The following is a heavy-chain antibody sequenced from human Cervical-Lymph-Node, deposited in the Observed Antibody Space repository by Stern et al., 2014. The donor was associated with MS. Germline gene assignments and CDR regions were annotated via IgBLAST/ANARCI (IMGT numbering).Heavy chain of an antibody. Sequence: VQLVQSGGRVVQPGKSLRLSCEASGFTFRNYSMQWVRQAPGKGLEWLAFLAYDGSQEFYADSLKGRFTISRDNSKNTLYLQMSSLRPEDTAVYHCAKVKWLHDLWSGYCDNWGQGTLVTVSS. CDR1: GFTFRNYS. CDR3: AKVKWLHDLWSGYCDN. CDR2: LAYDGSQE. D-gene: IGHD3-3*01. V-gene: IGHV3-30*04. J-gene: IGHJ4*02.